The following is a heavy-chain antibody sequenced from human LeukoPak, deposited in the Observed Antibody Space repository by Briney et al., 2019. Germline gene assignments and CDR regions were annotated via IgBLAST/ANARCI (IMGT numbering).Heavy chain of an antibody. CDR2: INPSGGST. D-gene: IGHD6-13*01. Sequence: GASVKVSCKASGYTFISYGISWVRQAPGQGLEWMGIINPSGGSTSYAQKFQGRVTMTRDTSTSTVYMELSSLRSEDTAVYYCAREKYSSSCFDYWGQGTLVTVSS. V-gene: IGHV1-46*03. CDR1: GYTFISYG. J-gene: IGHJ4*02. CDR3: AREKYSSSCFDY.